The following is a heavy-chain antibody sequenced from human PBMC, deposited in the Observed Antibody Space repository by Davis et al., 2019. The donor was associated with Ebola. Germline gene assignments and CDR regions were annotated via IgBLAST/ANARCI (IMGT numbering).Heavy chain of an antibody. Sequence: MPSETLSLTCAVSGGSISSGGYSWSWIRQPPGKGLEWIGYIYHSGSTYYNPSLKSRVTISVDRSKNQFSLKLSSVTAADTAVYYCARNYLDKYSSGWYYFDYWGQGTLVTVSS. J-gene: IGHJ4*02. D-gene: IGHD6-19*01. CDR1: GGSISSGGYS. CDR3: ARNYLDKYSSGWYYFDY. CDR2: IYHSGST. V-gene: IGHV4-30-2*01.